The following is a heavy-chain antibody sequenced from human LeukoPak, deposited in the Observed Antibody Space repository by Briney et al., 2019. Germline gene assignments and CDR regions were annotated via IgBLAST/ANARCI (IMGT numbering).Heavy chain of an antibody. J-gene: IGHJ4*02. CDR1: GFTFSNAW. CDR2: IKSKTHGGTT. CDR3: TTEYILTGCFDY. Sequence: GGSLRLSCAASGFTFSNAWMSWVRQAPGKGLEWVGRIKSKTHGGTTDYAAPVKGRFTISRDDSKNTLYLQMNSLKTEDTAVYYCTTEYILTGCFDYWGQGTLVTVSS. D-gene: IGHD3-9*01. V-gene: IGHV3-15*01.